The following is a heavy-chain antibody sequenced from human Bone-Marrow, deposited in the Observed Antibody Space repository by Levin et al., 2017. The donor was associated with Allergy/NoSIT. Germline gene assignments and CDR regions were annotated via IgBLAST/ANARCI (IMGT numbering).Heavy chain of an antibody. V-gene: IGHV3-74*01. Sequence: GGSLRLSCAASGFSFSTSWMDWVRQAPGKGLVWVSRINTYGTSTSYADSVKGRFTVSRDNAQNKMYLQMNSLRAEDTAVYYCARERRGVYFAMDVWGQGTTVTVSS. D-gene: IGHD3-10*01. CDR3: ARERRGVYFAMDV. J-gene: IGHJ6*02. CDR1: GFSFSTSW. CDR2: INTYGTST.